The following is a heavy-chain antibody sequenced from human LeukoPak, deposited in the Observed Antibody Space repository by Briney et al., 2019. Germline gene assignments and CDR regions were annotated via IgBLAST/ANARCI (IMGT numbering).Heavy chain of an antibody. CDR2: ISAYNGNT. CDR1: GYTFTSYG. D-gene: IGHD3-3*01. J-gene: IGHJ4*02. CDR3: ARDVGRDFWSGYYSSGPLDY. V-gene: IGHV1-18*01. Sequence: ASVKVSCKASGYTFTSYGISWVRQAPGQGLEWMGWISAYNGNTNYAQKLQGRVTMTTDTSTCTAYMELRSLRSDDTAVYYCARDVGRDFWSGYYSSGPLDYWGQGTLVTVSS.